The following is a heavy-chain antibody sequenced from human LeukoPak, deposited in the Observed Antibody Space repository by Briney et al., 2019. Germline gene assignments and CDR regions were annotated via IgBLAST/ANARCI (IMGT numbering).Heavy chain of an antibody. J-gene: IGHJ4*02. CDR3: ARAEYSSGWSPEVFDY. V-gene: IGHV1-2*02. Sequence: GASVKVSCKASGYTFTGYYMHWVRQAPGQGLEWMGWINPNSGGTNYAQKFQGRVTMTRDTSISTAHMELSRLRSDDTAVYYCARAEYSSGWSPEVFDYWGQGTLVTVSS. CDR1: GYTFTGYY. D-gene: IGHD6-19*01. CDR2: INPNSGGT.